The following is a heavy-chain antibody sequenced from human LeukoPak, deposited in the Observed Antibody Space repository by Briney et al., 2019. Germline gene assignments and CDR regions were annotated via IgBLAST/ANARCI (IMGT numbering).Heavy chain of an antibody. Sequence: PSETLSLTCTVSGGSISSYYWSWIRQPPGKGLEWIGYIYFSGSTNYNPSLKSRVTMSVDTSKNQFSLKLSSATAADTAVYYCARGHRTLWFGDLGNYYMDVWGKGTTVTISS. D-gene: IGHD3-10*01. CDR2: IYFSGST. CDR3: ARGHRTLWFGDLGNYYMDV. CDR1: GGSISSYY. J-gene: IGHJ6*03. V-gene: IGHV4-59*01.